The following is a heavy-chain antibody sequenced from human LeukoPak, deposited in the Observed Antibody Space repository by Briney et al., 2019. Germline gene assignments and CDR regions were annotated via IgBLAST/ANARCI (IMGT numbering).Heavy chain of an antibody. CDR1: GFTVSSNY. Sequence: GGSLRLSCAASGFTVSSNYMIWVRQAPGKGLEWVSVIYSGGSTYYADSVKGRFTISRDNSKNTLYLQMNSLRAEDTAVYYCARKNSNYYYGMGVWGQGTTVTVSS. CDR3: ARKNSNYYYGMGV. V-gene: IGHV3-53*01. J-gene: IGHJ6*02. CDR2: IYSGGST. D-gene: IGHD1-7*01.